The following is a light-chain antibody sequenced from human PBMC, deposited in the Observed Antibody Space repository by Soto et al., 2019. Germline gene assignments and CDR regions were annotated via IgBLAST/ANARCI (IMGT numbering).Light chain of an antibody. CDR1: QSVTSNY. CDR3: QQYGSSWWT. V-gene: IGKV3-20*01. J-gene: IGKJ1*01. Sequence: EIVLTQSPGTLSLSPGERATLSCRASQSVTSNYLAWYQQKLGQAPRLLIYGASNSATGIPDRFSGSGSGTDFTLTITRLEPEDFAVYYCQQYGSSWWTFGQGTKVDIK. CDR2: GAS.